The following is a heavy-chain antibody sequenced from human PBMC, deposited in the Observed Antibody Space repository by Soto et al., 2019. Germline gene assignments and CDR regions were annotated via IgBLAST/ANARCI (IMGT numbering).Heavy chain of an antibody. J-gene: IGHJ4*02. D-gene: IGHD1-26*01. CDR1: GGSISSSNW. Sequence: SETLSLTCAVSGGSISSSNWWSWVRPPPGTGLEWIGEIYHSGSTNYNPSLKSRVTISVDKSKNQFSLKLSSVTAADTAVYYCARDLSGSRPGSLRSDYWGQGTLVTVSS. V-gene: IGHV4-4*02. CDR3: ARDLSGSRPGSLRSDY. CDR2: IYHSGST.